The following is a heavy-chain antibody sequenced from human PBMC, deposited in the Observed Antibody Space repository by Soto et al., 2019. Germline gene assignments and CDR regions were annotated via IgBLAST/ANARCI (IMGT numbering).Heavy chain of an antibody. V-gene: IGHV2-5*02. CDR3: ALADRSSWYVVGHYFDY. D-gene: IGHD6-13*01. Sequence: SGPTLVNPTQTLTLNGTFSGFSLSTSGVGFGWVCQPPGKALEWLALIYWDDDKRYSTSLKSRLTITKDTSKNQVVLTMTNMDPVDTATYYCALADRSSWYVVGHYFDYWGQGSLVTVS. CDR2: IYWDDDK. CDR1: GFSLSTSGVG. J-gene: IGHJ4*02.